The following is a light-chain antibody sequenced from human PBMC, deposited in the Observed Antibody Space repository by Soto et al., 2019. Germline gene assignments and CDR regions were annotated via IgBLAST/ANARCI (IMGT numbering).Light chain of an antibody. CDR2: DDT. J-gene: IGLJ3*02. CDR3: QVWDSGTNQWV. Sequence: SYELTQPPSVSVAPGQTARITCGGNNIESKSVHWYQQRPGQAPLLVVYDDTDRPSGIPERFSGSNSGNTATLTISRVEAGTEADYYCQVWDSGTNQWVFGGGTKLTVL. CDR1: NIESKS. V-gene: IGLV3-21*02.